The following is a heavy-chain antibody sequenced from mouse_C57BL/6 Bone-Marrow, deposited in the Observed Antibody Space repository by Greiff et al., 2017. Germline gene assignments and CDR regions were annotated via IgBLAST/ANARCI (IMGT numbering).Heavy chain of an antibody. CDR3: TGKGWFAY. Sequence: DVHLVESGGGLVQPGGSMKLSCVASGFTFSNYWMNWVRQSPEKGLEWVAQIRLKSDNYATHYAESVKGRFTNSRDDSKSSVYLQMNNLRAEDTGIYYCTGKGWFAYWGQGTLVTVSA. J-gene: IGHJ3*01. CDR1: GFTFSNYW. V-gene: IGHV6-3*01. CDR2: IRLKSDNYAT.